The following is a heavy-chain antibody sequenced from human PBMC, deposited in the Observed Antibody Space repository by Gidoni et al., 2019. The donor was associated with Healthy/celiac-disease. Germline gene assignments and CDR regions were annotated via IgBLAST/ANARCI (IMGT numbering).Heavy chain of an antibody. J-gene: IGHJ4*02. V-gene: IGHV3-23*01. D-gene: IGHD6-13*01. CDR3: AKHPRYSSREFDY. CDR2: ISGSCGST. CDR1: GFTFSSYA. Sequence: EVQLLESGGGLVQPGGSLRLSCAASGFTFSSYAMSWVRQAPGKGLEWVSAISGSCGSTYYADSVKGRFTISRDNSKNTLYLQMNSLRAEDTAVYYCAKHPRYSSREFDYWGQGTLVTVSS.